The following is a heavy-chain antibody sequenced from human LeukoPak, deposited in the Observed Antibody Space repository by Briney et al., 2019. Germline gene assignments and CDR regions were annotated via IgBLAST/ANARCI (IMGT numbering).Heavy chain of an antibody. V-gene: IGHV4-61*02. Sequence: SETLSLTCTVSGGSISSGSYYWSWIRQPAGKGVEWIGRIYTSGSTNYNPSLKSRVTISVDTSKTQFSLKLSSVTAADTAVYYCEREQAYDILAWGQGTLVTVSS. CDR2: IYTSGST. CDR3: EREQAYDILA. D-gene: IGHD3-9*01. CDR1: GGSISSGSYY. J-gene: IGHJ4*02.